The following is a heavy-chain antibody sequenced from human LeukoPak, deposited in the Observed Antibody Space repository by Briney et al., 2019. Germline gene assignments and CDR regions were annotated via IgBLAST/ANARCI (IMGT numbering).Heavy chain of an antibody. Sequence: SDPLPLTSTPPGASITRYYWSWTRQPPAKGLDCIGYIYYSASTNYNPSLKSRVTISVDTSKNQFSLKLSSVTAADTAVYYCARGYSSPYYYDSSGYLAFDIWGQGTMVTVSS. CDR2: IYYSAST. CDR3: ARGYSSPYYYDSSGYLAFDI. J-gene: IGHJ3*02. D-gene: IGHD3-22*01. CDR1: GASITRYY. V-gene: IGHV4-59*07.